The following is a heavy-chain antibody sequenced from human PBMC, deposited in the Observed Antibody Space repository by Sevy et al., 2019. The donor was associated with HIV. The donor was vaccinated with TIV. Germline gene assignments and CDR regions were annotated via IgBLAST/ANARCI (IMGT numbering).Heavy chain of an antibody. J-gene: IGHJ4*02. CDR3: AKDKPKDTDYYDSSGLVFDY. V-gene: IGHV3-23*01. Sequence: GGSLRLSCAASGFTFSSYAMSWVRQAPGKGLEWVSAISGSGGSTYYAHSVKGRFTISRDNSKNTLYLQMNSLRAEDTAVYYCAKDKPKDTDYYDSSGLVFDYWGQGTLVTVSS. CDR2: ISGSGGST. D-gene: IGHD3-22*01. CDR1: GFTFSSYA.